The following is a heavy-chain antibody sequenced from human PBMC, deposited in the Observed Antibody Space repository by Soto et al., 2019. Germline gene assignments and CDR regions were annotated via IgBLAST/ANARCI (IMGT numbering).Heavy chain of an antibody. V-gene: IGHV4-39*01. Sequence: PSETLSLTCTVSGGSISSSSYYWGWIRQPPGKGLEWIGSIYYSGSTYYNPSLKNRVTISVDTSKKQFSLKLSSVTAADTAVYYCARHTINRDIVVVPAAISYYYMDVWGKGTTVTVSS. J-gene: IGHJ6*03. CDR1: GGSISSSSYY. CDR2: IYYSGST. D-gene: IGHD2-2*01. CDR3: ARHTINRDIVVVPAAISYYYMDV.